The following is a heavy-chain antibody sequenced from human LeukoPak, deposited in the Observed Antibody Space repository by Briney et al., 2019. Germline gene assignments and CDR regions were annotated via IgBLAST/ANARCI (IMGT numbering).Heavy chain of an antibody. CDR2: IYPGDSDT. V-gene: IGHV5-51*01. CDR3: ARLKGDSGSYYNVPNSFDP. D-gene: IGHD3-10*01. Sequence: GESLKISCKGSGYSFTSYWIGWVRQMPGKGLEWMGIIYPGDSDTRYSPSFQGQVTISADKSISTAYLQWSSLKASDTAMYYCARLKGDSGSYYNVPNSFDPWGQGTLVTVSS. CDR1: GYSFTSYW. J-gene: IGHJ5*02.